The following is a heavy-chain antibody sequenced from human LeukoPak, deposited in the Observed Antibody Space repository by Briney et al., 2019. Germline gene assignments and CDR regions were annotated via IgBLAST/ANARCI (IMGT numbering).Heavy chain of an antibody. V-gene: IGHV3-23*01. CDR2: ISGNGGST. J-gene: IGHJ4*02. Sequence: GGSLRLSRAASGFTFSSYAMSWVRPARGKGLEWVSVISGNGGSTYYADSVKGRFTISRDNSKNTLYLQMNSLRGEDTAVYYCAKADSARGVTLKSTIDYWGQGTLVTVSS. CDR3: AKADSARGVTLKSTIDY. CDR1: GFTFSSYA. D-gene: IGHD2-21*02.